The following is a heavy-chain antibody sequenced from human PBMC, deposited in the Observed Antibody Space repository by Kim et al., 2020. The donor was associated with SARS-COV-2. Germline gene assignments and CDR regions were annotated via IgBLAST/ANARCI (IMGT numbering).Heavy chain of an antibody. J-gene: IGHJ4*02. Sequence: SVKVSCKASGGTFSSYAISWVRQAPGQGLEWMGGIIPIFGTANYAQKFQGRVTITADESTSTAYMELSSLRSEDTAVYYCARDQYYYYDSSGYYDYWGQGTLVTVSS. V-gene: IGHV1-69*13. D-gene: IGHD3-22*01. CDR3: ARDQYYYYDSSGYYDY. CDR1: GGTFSSYA. CDR2: IIPIFGTA.